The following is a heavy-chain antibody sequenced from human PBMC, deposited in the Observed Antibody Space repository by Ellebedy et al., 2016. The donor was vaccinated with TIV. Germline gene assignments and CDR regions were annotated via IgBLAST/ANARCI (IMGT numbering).Heavy chain of an antibody. CDR2: IIPIFGTA. CDR1: GGTFSSYA. CDR3: ARGTTVTTEVTGWFDP. J-gene: IGHJ5*02. V-gene: IGHV1-69*13. Sequence: SVKVSCXASGGTFSSYAISWVRQAPGQGLEWMGGIIPIFGTANYAQKFQGRVTITADESTSTAYMELSSLRSEDTAVYYCARGTTVTTEVTGWFDPWGQGTLVTVSS. D-gene: IGHD4-17*01.